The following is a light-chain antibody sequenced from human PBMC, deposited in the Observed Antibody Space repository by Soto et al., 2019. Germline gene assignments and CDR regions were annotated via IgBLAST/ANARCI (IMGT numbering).Light chain of an antibody. V-gene: IGLV1-40*01. Sequence: QAVVTQPPSVSGAPGQRVTISCTGSRSNIGAGYDVHWYQQLPGTAPKLLIYGNSNRPSGVPDRFSGSKSGTSASLAITGLQAEDEADYYCQSYDTSLIGYVFGTGTKLTVL. J-gene: IGLJ1*01. CDR3: QSYDTSLIGYV. CDR1: RSNIGAGYD. CDR2: GNS.